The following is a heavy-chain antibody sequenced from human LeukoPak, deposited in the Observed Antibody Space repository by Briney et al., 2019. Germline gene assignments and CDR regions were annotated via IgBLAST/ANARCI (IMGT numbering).Heavy chain of an antibody. CDR3: ARYHYDILTPPYGMDV. J-gene: IGHJ6*02. V-gene: IGHV4-30-4*01. D-gene: IGHD3-9*01. CDR1: GGSISSGDYY. Sequence: SQTLSLTCTVSGGSISSGDYYWSWIRQPPGKGLEWIEYIYYSGSTYYNPFLKSRVTISVDTSKNQFSLKLSSVTAADTAVYYCARYHYDILTPPYGMDVWGQGTTVTVSS. CDR2: IYYSGST.